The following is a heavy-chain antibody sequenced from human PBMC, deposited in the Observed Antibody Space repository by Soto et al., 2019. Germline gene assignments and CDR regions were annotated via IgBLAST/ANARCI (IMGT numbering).Heavy chain of an antibody. J-gene: IGHJ5*02. CDR1: GYTFTSYA. V-gene: IGHV1-3*01. D-gene: IGHD2-15*01. CDR3: ARNPGYCSGGSCYGPWFDP. CDR2: INAGNGNT. Sequence: GASVNVSCKASGYTFTSYAMHWVRQAPGQRLEWMGWINAGNGNTKYSQKFQGRVTITRDTSASTAYMELSSLRSEDTAVYYCARNPGYCSGGSCYGPWFDPWGQGTLVTVSS.